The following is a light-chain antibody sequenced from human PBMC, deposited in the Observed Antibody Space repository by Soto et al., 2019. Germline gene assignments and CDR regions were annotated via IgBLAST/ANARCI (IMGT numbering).Light chain of an antibody. V-gene: IGKV1-39*01. CDR1: QNIDNY. Sequence: DIQMTQSPSSLSASVGDSVTITCRASQNIDNYLNWYQQKPGKAPNLLISAASSLQSGVPSRFSGSGFGTDFTLTITSLQPEDFATYYCQRSFSIWLTFGGGTKVEIK. CDR2: AAS. J-gene: IGKJ4*01. CDR3: QRSFSIWLT.